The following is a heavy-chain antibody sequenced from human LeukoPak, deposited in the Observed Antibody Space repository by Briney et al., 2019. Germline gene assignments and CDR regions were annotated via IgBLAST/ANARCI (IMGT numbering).Heavy chain of an antibody. CDR3: AREADCSGGSCYRGAFDI. Sequence: GGSLRLSWSASGCTFSSYAMHWVRQDPGKGLEWVAVIWYDGSNEYYADSVTGRFTISRDSSKNTLFLQMNSLRAEDTAVYYCAREADCSGGSCYRGAFDIWGQGTMVTVSS. V-gene: IGHV3-33*08. CDR1: GCTFSSYA. J-gene: IGHJ3*02. D-gene: IGHD2-15*01. CDR2: IWYDGSNE.